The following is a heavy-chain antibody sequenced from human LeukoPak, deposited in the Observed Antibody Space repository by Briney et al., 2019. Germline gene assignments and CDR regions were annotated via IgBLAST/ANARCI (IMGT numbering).Heavy chain of an antibody. D-gene: IGHD3-22*01. V-gene: IGHV1-24*01. CDR3: ARGSGAYYYDSSGYTNFDY. Sequence: ASVKVSCKVSGYTLTELSMHWVRQAPGKGLEWMGGFDPEDGEAIYAQKFQGRVTMTEDTSTDTAYMELSSLRSEDTAVYYCARGSGAYYYDSSGYTNFDYWGQGTLVTVSS. CDR2: FDPEDGEA. J-gene: IGHJ4*02. CDR1: GYTLTELS.